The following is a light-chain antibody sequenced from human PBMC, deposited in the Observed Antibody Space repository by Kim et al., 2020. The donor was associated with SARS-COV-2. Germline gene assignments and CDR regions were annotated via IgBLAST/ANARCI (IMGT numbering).Light chain of an antibody. CDR1: QSISSEF. V-gene: IGKV3-20*01. Sequence: PGERATLSCRASQSISSEFLAWYQQISGQSPRLLIFGASNRAAGIPDRFSGGGSGTEFTLTITRLEPADSAIYYCQQYSASPPAYTFGQGTKLEI. J-gene: IGKJ2*01. CDR2: GAS. CDR3: QQYSASPPAYT.